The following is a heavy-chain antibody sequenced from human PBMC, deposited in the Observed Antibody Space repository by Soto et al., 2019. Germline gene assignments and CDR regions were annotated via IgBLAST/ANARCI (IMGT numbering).Heavy chain of an antibody. CDR3: ARSPDSSGYYPRRYYYGMDV. Sequence: PSETLSLTCTVSGGSTSSSSYYWAWIRQPPGKGLEWIGEIYHSGSTNYNPSLKSRVTMSVDKSKNQFSLKLSSVTAADTAVYYCARSPDSSGYYPRRYYYGMDVWGQGTTVTVSS. D-gene: IGHD3-22*01. CDR1: GGSTSSSSYY. CDR2: IYHSGST. V-gene: IGHV4-39*07. J-gene: IGHJ6*02.